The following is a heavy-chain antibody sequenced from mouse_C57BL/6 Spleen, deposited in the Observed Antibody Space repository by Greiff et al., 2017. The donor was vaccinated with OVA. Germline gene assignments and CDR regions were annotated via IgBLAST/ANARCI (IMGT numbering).Heavy chain of an antibody. CDR1: GYTFTDYY. CDR2: INPYNGGT. J-gene: IGHJ2*01. Sequence: VQLQQSGPVLVKPGASVKMSCKASGYTFTDYYMNWVKQSHGKSLEWIGVINPYNGGTSYNPKFKGKATLTVDKSSSTAYMELNSLTSEDSAVYYCARSDYYGSSLYYFDYWGQGTTLTVSS. D-gene: IGHD1-1*01. V-gene: IGHV1-19*01. CDR3: ARSDYYGSSLYYFDY.